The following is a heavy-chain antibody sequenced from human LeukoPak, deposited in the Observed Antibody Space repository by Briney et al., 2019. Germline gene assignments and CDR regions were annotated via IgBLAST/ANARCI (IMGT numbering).Heavy chain of an antibody. CDR2: INPNSGGT. CDR1: GYIFTDYY. J-gene: IGHJ6*02. V-gene: IGHV1-2*02. CDR3: ARDRLRYFDWLLDYYYYGMDV. D-gene: IGHD3-9*01. Sequence: ASVKVSCKASGYIFTDYYMHWVRQAPGQGLEWMGWINPNSGGTNYAQKFQGRVTMTRDTSISTAYMELSRLRSDDTAVYYCARDRLRYFDWLLDYYYYGMDVWGQGTTVTVSS.